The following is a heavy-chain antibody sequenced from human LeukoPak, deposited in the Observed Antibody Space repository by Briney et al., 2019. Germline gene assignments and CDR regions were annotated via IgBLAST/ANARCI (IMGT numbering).Heavy chain of an antibody. CDR3: ARDGWYSSRDDY. V-gene: IGHV4-30-2*01. CDR2: IYHSGST. J-gene: IGHJ4*02. D-gene: IGHD6-13*01. CDR1: GGSISSGGYY. Sequence: SETLSLTCTVSGGSISSGGYYWSWIRQPPGKGLEWIGYIYHSGSTYYNPSLKSRVTISVDKSTNQFSLKLSSVTAADTAVYYCARDGWYSSRDDYWGQGTLVTVSS.